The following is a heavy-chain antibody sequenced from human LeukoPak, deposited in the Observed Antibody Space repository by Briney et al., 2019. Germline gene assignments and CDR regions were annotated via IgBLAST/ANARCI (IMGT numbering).Heavy chain of an antibody. CDR2: IYYSGST. Sequence: PSETLSLTCTVSGYSISSGYYWGWIRQPPGKGLEWIGSIYYSGSTYYNPSLKSRVTIDTSKNQFSLKLSSVTAADTAVYYCATAGWLYYDSSVEDYWGQGTLVTVSS. CDR3: ATAGWLYYDSSVEDY. V-gene: IGHV4-38-2*02. J-gene: IGHJ4*02. D-gene: IGHD3-22*01. CDR1: GYSISSGYY.